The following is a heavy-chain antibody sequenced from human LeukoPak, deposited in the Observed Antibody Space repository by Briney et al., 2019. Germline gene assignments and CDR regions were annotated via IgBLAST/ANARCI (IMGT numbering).Heavy chain of an antibody. Sequence: ASVKVSCKASGGTFSSYAISWVRQATVQGLEWMGWMNPNSGNTGYAQKFQGRVTMTRNTSISTAYMELSSLRSEDTAVYYCARGGYYYGSGYYYGMDVWGQGTTVTVSS. CDR3: ARGGYYYGSGYYYGMDV. CDR1: GGTFSSYA. J-gene: IGHJ6*02. V-gene: IGHV1-8*02. D-gene: IGHD3-10*01. CDR2: MNPNSGNT.